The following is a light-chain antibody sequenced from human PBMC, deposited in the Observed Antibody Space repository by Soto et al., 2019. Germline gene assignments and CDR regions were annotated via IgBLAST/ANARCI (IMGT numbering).Light chain of an antibody. CDR3: QQYYNYPLT. CDR2: AAS. V-gene: IGKV1-12*01. CDR1: QGISSW. J-gene: IGKJ4*01. Sequence: DIQMTQSPSSVSASVGDRVTITCRASQGISSWLAWYQRKPGNAPKLLIYAASTLQSGVPSRFSGSGSGTDFTLTISGLQSEDFATYYCQQYYNYPLTFGGGTKVDIK.